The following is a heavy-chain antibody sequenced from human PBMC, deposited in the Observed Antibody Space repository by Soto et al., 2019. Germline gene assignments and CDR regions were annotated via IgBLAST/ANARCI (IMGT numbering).Heavy chain of an antibody. Sequence: EVQLVESGGGLVKPGGSLRLSCAASGFSITNYSMNWVRQAPGKGLEWVSSISRSSSNIYNADSVKGRFTISRDNAKNELYLNMNSLRDGDTAVYYCAKIPPQITLIVGFEDYWGKVTLVTVSS. D-gene: IGHD3-22*01. J-gene: IGHJ4*02. CDR1: GFSITNYS. CDR2: ISRSSSNI. CDR3: AKIPPQITLIVGFEDY. V-gene: IGHV3-21*01.